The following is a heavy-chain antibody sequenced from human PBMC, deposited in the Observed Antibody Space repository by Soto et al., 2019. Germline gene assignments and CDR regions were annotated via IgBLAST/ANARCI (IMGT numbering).Heavy chain of an antibody. V-gene: IGHV3-72*01. CDR1: GFTFSDHH. CDR3: SRVLGS. J-gene: IGHJ5*02. Sequence: EVQLVESGGGLVQPGGSLRLSCAASGFTFSDHHMDWVRQAPGKGLEWVGRTRNKANRYNTEYAASVKGRFTISRDDAKNSLYLQMNSLKTEDTAVYYCSRVLGSWGQGTLVTGSS. CDR2: TRNKANRYNT.